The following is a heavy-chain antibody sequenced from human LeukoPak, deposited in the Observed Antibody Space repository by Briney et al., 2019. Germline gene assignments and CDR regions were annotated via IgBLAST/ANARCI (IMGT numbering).Heavy chain of an antibody. D-gene: IGHD2-15*01. J-gene: IGHJ4*02. CDR3: ARDPHGGTYFDY. CDR1: GYTFTGYY. CDR2: INPNSGGT. V-gene: IGHV1-2*02. Sequence: ASVKVSCKASGYTFTGYYMHWVRQAPGQGLEWMGWINPNSGGTNYAQKFQGRVTMTRDTSISTAYMELSRLRSDDTAVYYCARDPHGGTYFDYWGQGTLVTVSS.